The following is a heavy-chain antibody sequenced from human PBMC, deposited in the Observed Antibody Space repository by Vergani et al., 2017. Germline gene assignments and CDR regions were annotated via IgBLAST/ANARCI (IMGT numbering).Heavy chain of an antibody. Sequence: EVQLVESGGGLVKPGGSLRLSCAASGFTFSSYSMNWFRQAPGKGLEWVSSISSSSSYIYYADSVKGRFTISRDNAKNSLYLQMNSLRAEDTAVYYCARGASRYSSSWYPSDYWGQGTLVTVSS. D-gene: IGHD6-13*01. CDR3: ARGASRYSSSWYPSDY. V-gene: IGHV3-21*01. CDR2: ISSSSSYI. CDR1: GFTFSSYS. J-gene: IGHJ4*02.